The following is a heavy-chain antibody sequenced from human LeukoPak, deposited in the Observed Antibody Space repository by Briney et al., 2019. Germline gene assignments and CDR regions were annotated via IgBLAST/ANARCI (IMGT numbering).Heavy chain of an antibody. J-gene: IGHJ3*02. Sequence: SESPSLTCAVYCGSFSGYYWSWIRQPPGKGLEWIGEINHSGSTNYNPSLKSRVTISVDTSKNQFSLKLSSVTAADTAVYYCATSKSQLLLDAFHIWAQGTMVTVSS. D-gene: IGHD2-2*01. CDR3: ATSKSQLLLDAFHI. CDR1: CGSFSGYY. V-gene: IGHV4-34*01. CDR2: INHSGST.